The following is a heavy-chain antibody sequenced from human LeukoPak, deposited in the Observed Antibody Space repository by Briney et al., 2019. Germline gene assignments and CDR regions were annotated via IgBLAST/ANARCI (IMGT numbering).Heavy chain of an antibody. CDR1: GFTVSSNY. CDR2: TYSGGST. J-gene: IGHJ4*02. D-gene: IGHD2-8*02. V-gene: IGHV3-66*01. CDR3: ATYRQVLLPFES. Sequence: GGSQRLSCAASGFTVSSNYMSWVRQAPGKGLEWVSFTYSGGSTYFADSVKGRFTISRDNSKNTLYLQMNSLRAEDTAVYYCATYRQVLLPFESWGQGTLVTVSS.